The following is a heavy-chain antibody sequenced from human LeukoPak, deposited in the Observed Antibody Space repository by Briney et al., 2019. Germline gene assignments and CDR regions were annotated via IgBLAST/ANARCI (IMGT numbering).Heavy chain of an antibody. CDR2: ISSGSTI. J-gene: IGHJ4*02. CDR3: VRGDQEASEPAFDY. V-gene: IGHV3-11*04. D-gene: IGHD1-14*01. CDR1: GFTFSDYY. Sequence: GGSLRLSCAASGFTFSDYYMSWIRQAPGKGLEWVSYISSGSTIYYADSVKGRFTISRDNAKNSLYLEMNSLRDEDTAMYYCVRGDQEASEPAFDYWGQGTLVTVSS.